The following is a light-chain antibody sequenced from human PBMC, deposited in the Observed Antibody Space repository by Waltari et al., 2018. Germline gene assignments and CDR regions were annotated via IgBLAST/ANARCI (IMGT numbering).Light chain of an antibody. CDR1: SREVGSYNL. V-gene: IGLV2-23*02. J-gene: IGLJ3*02. CDR3: CSYAGSSTLV. CDR2: EVN. Sequence: QSALTQPAPVSGSPGQPHTISCIGASREVGSYNLVSWYQQHPGKAPQLWVLEVNGPPSGISDRFSGSKSGNAPSLTISGLQAGNVADYFCCSYAGSSTLVFGGGTKLTVL.